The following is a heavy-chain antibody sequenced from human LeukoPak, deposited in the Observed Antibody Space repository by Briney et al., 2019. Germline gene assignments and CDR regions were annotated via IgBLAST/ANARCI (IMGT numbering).Heavy chain of an antibody. Sequence: ASVKVSCKASGYTFTHHGIAWVRQAPGQGLEGMGWISCYNGDTIYAQKFQARVTLTTEKSTSTVYMELRSLTSDDTAVYYCARDPSNTSGWYQYFDAWGRGTLVSVSS. CDR1: GYTFTHHG. CDR3: ARDPSNTSGWYQYFDA. D-gene: IGHD6-19*01. J-gene: IGHJ2*01. V-gene: IGHV1-18*01. CDR2: ISCYNGDT.